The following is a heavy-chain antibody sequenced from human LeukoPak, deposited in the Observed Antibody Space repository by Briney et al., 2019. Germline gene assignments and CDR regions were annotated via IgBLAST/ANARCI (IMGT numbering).Heavy chain of an antibody. CDR2: ISYDGSNK. J-gene: IGHJ4*02. V-gene: IGHV3-30*18. D-gene: IGHD3-10*02. CDR3: AKDSIPMF. CDR1: GFTFSSYG. Sequence: GGSLRLSCAASGFTFSSYGMHWVRQAPGKRLEWVAVISYDGSNKYYADSVKGRFTISRDNSKNTLYLQMNSLRAEDTAVYYCAKDSIPMFWGQGTLVTVSS.